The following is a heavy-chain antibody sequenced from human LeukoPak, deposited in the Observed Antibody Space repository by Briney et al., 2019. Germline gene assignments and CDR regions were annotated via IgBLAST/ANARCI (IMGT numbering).Heavy chain of an antibody. J-gene: IGHJ4*02. D-gene: IGHD5-12*01. CDR3: ATSLSEDIVATITN. CDR1: GYTLTELS. Sequence: ASVNVSCKVSGYTLTELSMHWVRQAPGKGLEWMGGFDPEDGETIYAQKFQGRVTMTEDTSTDTAYMELSSLRSEDTAVYYYATSLSEDIVATITNWGQGTLVTVSS. V-gene: IGHV1-24*01. CDR2: FDPEDGET.